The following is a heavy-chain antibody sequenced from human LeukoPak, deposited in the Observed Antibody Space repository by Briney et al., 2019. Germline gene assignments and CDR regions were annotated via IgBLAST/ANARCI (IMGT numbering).Heavy chain of an antibody. D-gene: IGHD6-13*01. CDR1: GGTFSSYA. V-gene: IGHV1-69*13. CDR2: IIPIFGTA. J-gene: IGHJ4*02. CDR3: ARHGAAAVLLFDY. Sequence: GASVKVSCKASGGTFSSYAISCVRQAPGQGLEWMGGIIPIFGTANYAQKFQGRVTITADDSTSTAYMELSSLRSEDTAVYYCARHGAAAVLLFDYWGQGTLVTVSS.